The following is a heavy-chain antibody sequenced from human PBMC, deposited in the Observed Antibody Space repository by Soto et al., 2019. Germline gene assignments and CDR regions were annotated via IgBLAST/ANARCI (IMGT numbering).Heavy chain of an antibody. CDR3: ASGSGGYYLNCFDS. V-gene: IGHV1-69*02. J-gene: IGHJ5*01. D-gene: IGHD3-10*01. CDR2: IIPILGIA. Sequence: ASVKVSCKASGGTFSSYTISWVRQAPGQGLEGMGRIIPILGIANYAQKFQCRVTITADKSTNTAYMELSSLRSEDTAVYYGASGSGGYYLNCFDSWGQGTLVTVSS. CDR1: GGTFSSYT.